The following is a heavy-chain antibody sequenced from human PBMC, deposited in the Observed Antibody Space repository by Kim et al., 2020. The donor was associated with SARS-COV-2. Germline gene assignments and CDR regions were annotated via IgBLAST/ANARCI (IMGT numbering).Heavy chain of an antibody. CDR3: AGKYYDFWSGSPGGYSGY. Sequence: SETLSLTCAVYGGSFSGYYWSWIRQPPGKGLEWIGEINHSGSTNYNPSLKSRVTISVATSKNQFSLKLSSVTAADTAVYYCAGKYYDFWSGSPGGYSGYWGQGTLVTVSS. CDR2: INHSGST. V-gene: IGHV4-34*01. CDR1: GGSFSGYY. D-gene: IGHD3-3*01. J-gene: IGHJ4*02.